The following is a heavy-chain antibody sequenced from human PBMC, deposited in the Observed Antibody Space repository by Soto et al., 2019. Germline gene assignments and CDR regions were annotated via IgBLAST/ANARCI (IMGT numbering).Heavy chain of an antibody. CDR2: IYHSGST. J-gene: IGHJ4*02. CDR1: GDTISTGGYS. CDR3: ARHTPAISISDL. V-gene: IGHV4-30-2*01. D-gene: IGHD2-15*01. Sequence: SETLSLTCGVSGDTISTGGYSWAWIRQPPGKGLEWIGYIYHSGSTYYNPSLKSRVTISVDRSKNQFSLKLSSVTAADTAVYYCARHTPAISISDLWGQGTLVTVPA.